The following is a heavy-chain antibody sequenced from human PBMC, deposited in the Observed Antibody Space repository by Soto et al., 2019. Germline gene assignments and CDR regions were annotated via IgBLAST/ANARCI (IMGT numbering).Heavy chain of an antibody. V-gene: IGHV4-59*01. CDR3: ARGRYRLDY. Sequence: QVQLQESGPGLVKPSETLSLTCTVSGGSISPSYWSWIRQPPGKGLDWIGYIYYSGTTNYNPSLKRRVTMSVDTSKNQFSLNLNSVTTADTDVYYCARGRYRLDYWGQGALVTVSS. D-gene: IGHD5-18*01. CDR2: IYYSGTT. CDR1: GGSISPSY. J-gene: IGHJ4*02.